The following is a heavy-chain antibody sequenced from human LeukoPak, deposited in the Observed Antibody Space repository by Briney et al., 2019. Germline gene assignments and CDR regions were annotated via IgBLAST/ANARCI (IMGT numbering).Heavy chain of an antibody. CDR3: ARDPVGYSSGWPGLEGMDV. Sequence: SVKVSCKASGGTFSSYAISWVRQAPGQGLEWMGRIIPILGIANYAQKFQGRVTITADKSTSTAYMELSSLRSEDTAVYYCARDPVGYSSGWPGLEGMDVWGQGTTVTVSS. J-gene: IGHJ6*02. D-gene: IGHD6-19*01. CDR2: IIPILGIA. CDR1: GGTFSSYA. V-gene: IGHV1-69*04.